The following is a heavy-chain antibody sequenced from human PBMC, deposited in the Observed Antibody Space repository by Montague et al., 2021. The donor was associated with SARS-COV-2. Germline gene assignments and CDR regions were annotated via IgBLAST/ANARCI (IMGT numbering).Heavy chain of an antibody. J-gene: IGHJ4*02. Sequence: SLRLSCPAAGFTFSSYAMHWVRQAPGKGLEWVAGLSCDGDNKYYADSVKGRLTISRDNSKNTLYLQMNSLRAEDAAVYYCARDWGEVGSGWYTGLDYWGQGTLVTVSS. CDR3: ARDWGEVGSGWYTGLDY. D-gene: IGHD6-19*01. CDR1: GFTFSSYA. V-gene: IGHV3-30*04. CDR2: LSCDGDNK.